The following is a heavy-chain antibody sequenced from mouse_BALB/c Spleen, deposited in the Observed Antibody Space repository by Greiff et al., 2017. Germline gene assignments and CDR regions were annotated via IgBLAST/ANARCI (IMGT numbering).Heavy chain of an antibody. CDR1: GFTFSSYG. D-gene: IGHD2-1*01. Sequence: EVKLMESGGGLVQPGGSLKLSCAASGFTFSSYGMSWVRQTPDKRLELVATINSNGGSTYYPDSVKGRFTISRDNAKNTLYLQMSSLKSEDTAMYYCARASGNSYAMDYWGQGTSVTVSS. CDR3: ARASGNSYAMDY. CDR2: INSNGGST. J-gene: IGHJ4*01. V-gene: IGHV5-6-3*01.